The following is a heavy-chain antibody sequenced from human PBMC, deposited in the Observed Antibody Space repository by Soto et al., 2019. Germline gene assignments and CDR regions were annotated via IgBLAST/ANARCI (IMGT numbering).Heavy chain of an antibody. Sequence: QLQLQESGSGLVKPSQTLSLTCAVSGGSISSGGYSWSWIRQPPGKGLEWIGYIYHSGSTYYNPSLKSRVTISVDRSKNQFALKLSSVPAADTAVYYCASSGREWDYAFDIWGQGTMVTVSS. V-gene: IGHV4-30-2*01. CDR1: GGSISSGGYS. CDR2: IYHSGST. D-gene: IGHD1-26*01. CDR3: ASSGREWDYAFDI. J-gene: IGHJ3*02.